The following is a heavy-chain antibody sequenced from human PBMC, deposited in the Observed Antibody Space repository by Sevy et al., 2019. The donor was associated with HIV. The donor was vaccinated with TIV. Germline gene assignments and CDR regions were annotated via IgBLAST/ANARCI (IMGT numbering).Heavy chain of an antibody. CDR2: IYESGRT. J-gene: IGHJ4*02. Sequence: SETLSLTCAVSGYSISSGYYWGWSRQSPGKGLEWIGSIYESGRTFYNPSLESRVTMPVDTSKNQFSLMLNSMTAADTAVYYCARLRDILVIPAGGYFDYWGQGTLVTVSS. V-gene: IGHV4-38-2*01. CDR1: GYSISSGYY. D-gene: IGHD2-2*01. CDR3: ARLRDILVIPAGGYFDY.